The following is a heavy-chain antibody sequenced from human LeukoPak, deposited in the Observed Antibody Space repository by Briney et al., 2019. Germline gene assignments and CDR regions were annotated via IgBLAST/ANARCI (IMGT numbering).Heavy chain of an antibody. CDR2: MYYSGST. V-gene: IGHV4-61*01. D-gene: IGHD6-19*01. CDR1: GGSMSSTSHY. J-gene: IGHJ4*02. Sequence: NASETLSLTCTVSGGSMSSTSHYWSWIRQPPGKGLEWIGYMYYSGSTNYNPSLKSRVTISVDTSNNRFSLKLSSVTAADTAVYYCARLPGISVTGKAIDYWGQGTLVTVSS. CDR3: ARLPGISVTGKAIDY.